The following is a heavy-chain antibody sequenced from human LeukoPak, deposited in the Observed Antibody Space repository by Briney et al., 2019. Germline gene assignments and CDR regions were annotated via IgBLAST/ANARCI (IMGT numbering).Heavy chain of an antibody. J-gene: IGHJ6*02. CDR1: GFTFDDYA. D-gene: IGHD4-11*01. CDR3: AKELQPAFYYYYGMDV. V-gene: IGHV3-9*01. Sequence: PGRSLRLSCAASGFTFDDYAMHWVRQAPGKGLEWVSGISWNSGSIGYADSVKGRFTISRDNAKNSLYLQMNSLRAEDTALYYCAKELQPAFYYYYGMDVWGQGTTVTVSS. CDR2: ISWNSGSI.